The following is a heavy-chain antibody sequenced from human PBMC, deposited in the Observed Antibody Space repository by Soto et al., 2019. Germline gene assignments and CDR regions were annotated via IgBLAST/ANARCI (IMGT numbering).Heavy chain of an antibody. CDR2: IWYDGSNK. D-gene: IGHD3-16*01. CDR3: ARVPLGWGAFDI. V-gene: IGHV3-33*08. CDR1: AFTFSSYA. J-gene: IGHJ3*02. Sequence: LVESGGGVVQPGRSLRLSCAASAFTFSSYAMHWVRQAPGKGLEWVAVIWYDGSNKYYADSVKGRFTISRDNSKNTLYLQMNSLRAEDTAVYYCARVPLGWGAFDIWGQGTMVTVSS.